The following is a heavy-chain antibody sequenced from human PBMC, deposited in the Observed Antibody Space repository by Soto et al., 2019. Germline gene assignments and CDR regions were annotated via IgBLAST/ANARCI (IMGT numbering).Heavy chain of an antibody. CDR2: IYYSGST. CDR3: ANLNTGNSHVDP. J-gene: IGHJ5*02. CDR1: GGSISNRSSY. Sequence: SSETLSLTCTVSGGSISNRSSYWGWIRQPPGKGLAWIGTIYYSGSTHYNPSLKSRVTISVDTSKNQFSLKLSSVTAADTAIYYCANLNTGNSHVDPWGKGALVTVPS. V-gene: IGHV4-39*01. D-gene: IGHD1-26*01.